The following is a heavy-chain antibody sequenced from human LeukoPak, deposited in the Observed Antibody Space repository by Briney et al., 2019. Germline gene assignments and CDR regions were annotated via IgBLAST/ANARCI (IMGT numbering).Heavy chain of an antibody. CDR2: ISSTSTNI. CDR1: GFTFSDYY. V-gene: IGHV3-11*03. Sequence: GGSLRLSCAASGFTFSDYYMSWIRQAPGKGLEWVSYISSTSTNINYADSVKGRFTISRDNAKNSLYLQMNSLRAEDTAVYYSATRTMFRGDPFDYRGQGTLVTVSS. D-gene: IGHD3-10*01. CDR3: ATRTMFRGDPFDY. J-gene: IGHJ4*02.